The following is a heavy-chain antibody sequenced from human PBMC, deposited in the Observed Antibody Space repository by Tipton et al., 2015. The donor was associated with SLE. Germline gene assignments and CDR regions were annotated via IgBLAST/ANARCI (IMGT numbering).Heavy chain of an antibody. CDR1: GASIRSGSYY. Sequence: LRLSCSVSGASIRSGSYYWNWIRQPAGKGLEWIGHIHTSGSTNNNPSLKSRVTISVDTSKNQFSLKLSSVTAADTAVYYCARNWGGSYSHWGQGSAVIVSS. CDR3: ARNWGGSYSH. V-gene: IGHV4-61*09. J-gene: IGHJ4*02. CDR2: IHTSGST. D-gene: IGHD1-26*01.